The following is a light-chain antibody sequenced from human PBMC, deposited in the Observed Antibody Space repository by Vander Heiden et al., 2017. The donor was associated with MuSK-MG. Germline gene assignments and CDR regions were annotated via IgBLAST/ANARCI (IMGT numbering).Light chain of an antibody. CDR2: SNS. J-gene: IGLJ2*01. CDR3: ATGDNSRNSVV. CDR1: SSNSGAYH. Sequence: QSVLTQPPSMSAAPGQSVSISCSGSSSNSGAYHVSWSPQVPAPTPKVLIYSNSKRHSGTPDRFSGSKSGTSATVATTGLQAGEEADYYCATGDNSRNSVVFGGGTRLTVL. V-gene: IGLV1-51*01.